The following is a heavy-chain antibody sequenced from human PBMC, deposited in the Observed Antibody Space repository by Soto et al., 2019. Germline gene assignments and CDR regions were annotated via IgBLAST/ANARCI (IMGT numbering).Heavy chain of an antibody. V-gene: IGHV3-30-3*01. Sequence: QVQLVESGGGVVQSGRSLRLSCAASGFTFSSYAMYWVRQAPGKGLEWVAVISYDGNNKYYADSVKGRFTISRDNSKNTLYLQMNSVRAEDMAVYYCARAGCDGGSCYTLVGLRYGMDVWGQGTTVTVSS. CDR1: GFTFSSYA. D-gene: IGHD2-15*01. J-gene: IGHJ6*02. CDR2: ISYDGNNK. CDR3: ARAGCDGGSCYTLVGLRYGMDV.